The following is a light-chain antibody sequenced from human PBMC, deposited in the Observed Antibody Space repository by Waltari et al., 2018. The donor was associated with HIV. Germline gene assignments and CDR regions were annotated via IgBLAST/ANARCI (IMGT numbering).Light chain of an antibody. Sequence: QSALTQPASVSGSPGQSITISCTGTYSDVGGSNFVSWYQNRPSKVPKLVIFHVSDRPSGVSDPCSGSKSGNTASLTISGLQAVDEATYCCTSFTGPYSHLCFGGGTTLTVL. CDR2: HVS. CDR1: YSDVGGSNF. V-gene: IGLV2-14*03. CDR3: TSFTGPYSHLC. J-gene: IGLJ2*01.